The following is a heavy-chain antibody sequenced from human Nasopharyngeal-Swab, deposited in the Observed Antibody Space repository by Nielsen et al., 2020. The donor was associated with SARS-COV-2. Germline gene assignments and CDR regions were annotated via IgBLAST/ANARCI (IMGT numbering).Heavy chain of an antibody. D-gene: IGHD3-9*01. Sequence: WIRQPPGKGLEWIGYIYYSGSTYYNPSLKSRATISVDTSKNQFSLKLSSVTAADTAVYYCARGGYDILTGSEGVDVWGKGTTVTVSS. J-gene: IGHJ6*04. CDR3: ARGGYDILTGSEGVDV. V-gene: IGHV4-30-4*01. CDR2: IYYSGST.